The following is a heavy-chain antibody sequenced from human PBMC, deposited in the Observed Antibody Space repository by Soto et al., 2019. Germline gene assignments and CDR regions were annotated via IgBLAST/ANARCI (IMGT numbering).Heavy chain of an antibody. D-gene: IGHD2-8*01. Sequence: QAQLVQSGAEVKKPGTSVKVSCRASGYTFSSYGYAWVRQVLGQGLEWMGWISAYNGDTNYAQTFHDRVTLTTATSTTTAYMELRNLGSDDTAVYYCARSGAYCTSITCLFDSFWGLGTLVTVSS. CDR3: ARSGAYCTSITCLFDSF. J-gene: IGHJ4*02. V-gene: IGHV1-18*01. CDR1: GYTFSSYG. CDR2: ISAYNGDT.